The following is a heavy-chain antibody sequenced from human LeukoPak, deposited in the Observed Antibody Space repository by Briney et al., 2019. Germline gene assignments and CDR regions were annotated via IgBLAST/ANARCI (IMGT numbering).Heavy chain of an antibody. CDR1: GGSFSGYY. J-gene: IGHJ4*02. V-gene: IGHV4-34*01. CDR2: INHSGST. D-gene: IGHD4-11*01. Sequence: PSETLSLTCAVYGGSFSGYYWSWIRQPPGKGLEWIGEINHSGSTNYNPSLKSRVTISVDTSKNQFSLKLSSVTAADTAVYYCAKIGDSNSLVVWGQGTLVTVSS. CDR3: AKIGDSNSLVV.